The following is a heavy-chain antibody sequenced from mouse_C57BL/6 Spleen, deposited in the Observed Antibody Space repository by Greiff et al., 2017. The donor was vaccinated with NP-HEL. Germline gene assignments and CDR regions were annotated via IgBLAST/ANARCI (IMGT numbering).Heavy chain of an antibody. D-gene: IGHD2-1*01. V-gene: IGHV1-64*01. CDR2: IHPNSGST. CDR3: ARSKGNSHFDY. Sequence: VQLQQPGAELVKPGASVKLSCKASGYTFTSYWMHWVKQRPGQGLEWIGMIHPNSGSTNYNEKFKSKATLTVDKSSSTAYMQLSSLTSEDSAVYYCARSKGNSHFDYWGQGTTLTVSS. CDR1: GYTFTSYW. J-gene: IGHJ2*01.